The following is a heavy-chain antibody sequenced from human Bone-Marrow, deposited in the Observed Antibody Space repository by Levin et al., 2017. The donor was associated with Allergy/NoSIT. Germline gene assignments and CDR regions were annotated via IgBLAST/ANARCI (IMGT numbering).Heavy chain of an antibody. CDR2: IYHSGST. Sequence: SETLSLTCAVSGESFSGHSWAWIRQPPGKGLEWIGEIYHSGSTNYNPSLKSRVTISVDMSKKRFSLILTSATVADTAVYYCARGGEVPSQYYFDYWGQGTPVTVSS. J-gene: IGHJ4*02. V-gene: IGHV4-34*01. CDR1: GESFSGHS. CDR3: ARGGEVPSQYYFDY.